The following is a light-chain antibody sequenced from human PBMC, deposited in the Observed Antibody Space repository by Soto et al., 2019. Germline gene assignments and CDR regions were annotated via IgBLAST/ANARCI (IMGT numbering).Light chain of an antibody. Sequence: QMTQTTSSLCASGCHRVTITCRASQSISSCLDWYQQKPGKAPKLLIYAASSLQSGVPSRFSGSGSGTDFTLTISSLQSEDFATYYCQQCYSTPHTFGQGTRLEI. CDR1: QSISSC. V-gene: IGKV1-39*01. J-gene: IGKJ5*01. CDR3: QQCYSTPHT. CDR2: AAS.